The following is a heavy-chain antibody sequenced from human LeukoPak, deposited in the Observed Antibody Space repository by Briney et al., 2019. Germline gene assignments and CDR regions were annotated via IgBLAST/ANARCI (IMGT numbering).Heavy chain of an antibody. V-gene: IGHV4-34*01. CDR2: INHSGST. CDR3: ARPLKQQLVRGSWFDP. D-gene: IGHD6-13*01. CDR1: GGSFSGYY. J-gene: IGHJ5*02. Sequence: SETLSHTCAVYGGSFSGYYWSWIRQPPGKGLEWIGEINHSGSTNYNPSLKSRVTISVDTSKNQFSLKRSSVTAADTAVYYCARPLKQQLVRGSWFDPWGQGTLVTVSS.